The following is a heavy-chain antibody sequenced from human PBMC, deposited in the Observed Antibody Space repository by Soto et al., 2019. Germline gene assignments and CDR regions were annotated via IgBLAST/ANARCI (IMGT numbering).Heavy chain of an antibody. CDR2: ISYDGSNK. Sequence: SGGSLRLSCAASGFTFSSYAMHWVRQAPGKGLEWVAVISYDGSNKYYADSVKGRFTISRDNSKNTLYLQMNSLRAEDTAVYYCARGGYCSSTSCEGPFDYWGQGSLVTVSS. CDR1: GFTFSSYA. J-gene: IGHJ4*02. V-gene: IGHV3-30-3*01. D-gene: IGHD2-2*03. CDR3: ARGGYCSSTSCEGPFDY.